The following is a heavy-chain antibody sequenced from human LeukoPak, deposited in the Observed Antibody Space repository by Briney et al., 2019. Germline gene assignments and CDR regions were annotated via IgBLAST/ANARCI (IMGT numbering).Heavy chain of an antibody. CDR1: GFAFSSFW. V-gene: IGHV3-7*01. D-gene: IGHD5-24*01. J-gene: IGHJ4*02. CDR2: IKQDGSEQ. CDR3: ARGNNLAD. Sequence: GGSLRLSCAASGFAFSSFWMSWVLQAPCKGLECVANIKQDGSEQYYVDSVKGRFSISRDNAKNSLYLQMDSLRAEDTAVYYCARGNNLADWGQGALVTVSS.